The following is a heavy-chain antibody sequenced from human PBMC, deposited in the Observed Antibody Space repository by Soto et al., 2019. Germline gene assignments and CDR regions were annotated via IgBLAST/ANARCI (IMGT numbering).Heavy chain of an antibody. J-gene: IGHJ6*02. Sequence: GGSLRLSCAVSGFTFSSYWMSWVRQAPGKGLEWVAVIWYDGSNKYYADSVKGRFTISRDNSKNTLYLQMNSLRAEDTAVYYCARAHLEFGELSGGGTDVRGQGTTVTVYS. CDR1: GFTFSSYW. D-gene: IGHD3-10*01. V-gene: IGHV3-33*08. CDR3: ARAHLEFGELSGGGTDV. CDR2: IWYDGSNK.